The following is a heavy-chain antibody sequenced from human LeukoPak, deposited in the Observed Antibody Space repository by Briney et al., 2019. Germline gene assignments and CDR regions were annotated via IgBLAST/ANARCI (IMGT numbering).Heavy chain of an antibody. J-gene: IGHJ4*02. CDR3: AKALWYRSGWYGFDY. CDR1: GFTFTIYA. Sequence: GGSLRLSCAASGFTFTIYAMSWVRQAPGKGLEWVSDISGSGGSTYYADSVKGRFTISRDSSKNTLYLQMNSLRAEDTAVYYCAKALWYRSGWYGFDYWGQGTLVTVSS. D-gene: IGHD6-19*01. CDR2: ISGSGGST. V-gene: IGHV3-23*01.